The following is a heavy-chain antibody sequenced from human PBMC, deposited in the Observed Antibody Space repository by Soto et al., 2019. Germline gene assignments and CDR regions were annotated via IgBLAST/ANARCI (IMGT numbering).Heavy chain of an antibody. J-gene: IGHJ5*02. V-gene: IGHV4-34*01. D-gene: IGHD3-3*01. CDR2: INHSGST. CDR3: ARVVLRFLEWAWGGWFDP. Sequence: QVQLQQWGAGLLKPSETLSLTCAVYGGSFSGYYWSWIRQPPGKGLEWIGEINHSGSTNYNPSLKSRVTISVDTSKNQFSLKLSSVTAADTAVYYCARVVLRFLEWAWGGWFDPWGQGTLVTVSS. CDR1: GGSFSGYY.